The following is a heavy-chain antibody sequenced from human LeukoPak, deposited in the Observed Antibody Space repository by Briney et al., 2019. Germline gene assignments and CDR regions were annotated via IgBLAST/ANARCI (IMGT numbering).Heavy chain of an antibody. CDR2: INPSGGST. CDR3: ARDPEMKEQWYFDY. Sequence: ASVKVSCKASGGTFSSYAISWVRQAPGQGLEWMGIINPSGGSTSYAQKFQGRVTMTRDTSTSTVYMELSSLRSEDTAVYYCARDPEMKEQWYFDYWGQGTLVTVSS. J-gene: IGHJ4*02. D-gene: IGHD6-19*01. CDR1: GGTFSSYA. V-gene: IGHV1-46*01.